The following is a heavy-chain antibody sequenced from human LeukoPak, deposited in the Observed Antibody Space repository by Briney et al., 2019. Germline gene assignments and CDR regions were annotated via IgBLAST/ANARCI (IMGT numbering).Heavy chain of an antibody. CDR3: ARLNSDMVSST. J-gene: IGHJ4*02. Sequence: GESLKISCKGSGYYFPSYWIAWVRQMPGNGLEWMGIIYPADSDSRYSPSFEGQVTLSVDKSTNTAHLEWSSLKVADTGVYYCARLNSDMVSSTWGQGTPVTVSS. D-gene: IGHD5/OR15-5a*01. V-gene: IGHV5-51*01. CDR1: GYYFPSYW. CDR2: IYPADSDS.